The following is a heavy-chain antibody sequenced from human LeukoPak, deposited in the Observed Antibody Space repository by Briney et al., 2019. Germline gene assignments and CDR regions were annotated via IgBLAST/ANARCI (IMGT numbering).Heavy chain of an antibody. Sequence: PGGSLRLSCAASGFTFSSYEMNWVRQAPGKGLEWVSYISSSGSTIYYADSVKGRFTISRDNAKNSLYPQMNSLRAEDTAVYYCARESSGSYFAFDYWGQGTLVTVSS. CDR3: ARESSGSYFAFDY. CDR2: ISSSGSTI. CDR1: GFTFSSYE. D-gene: IGHD1-26*01. V-gene: IGHV3-48*03. J-gene: IGHJ4*02.